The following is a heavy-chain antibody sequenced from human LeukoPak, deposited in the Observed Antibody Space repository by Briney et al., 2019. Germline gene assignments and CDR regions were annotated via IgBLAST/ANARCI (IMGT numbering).Heavy chain of an antibody. CDR3: AKDLSWWAAVDF. CDR2: IGGDGRT. V-gene: IGHV3-23*01. J-gene: IGHJ4*02. D-gene: IGHD2-15*01. Sequence: GRCLRLSCAASGFTMSTKEMRWVRQAPGRGLEWISGIGGDGRTHYADSVRGRFTISRDNSKNTVHLQMNSLRVDDTAVYYCAKDLSWWAAVDFWGQGILVTVSS. CDR1: GFTMSTKE.